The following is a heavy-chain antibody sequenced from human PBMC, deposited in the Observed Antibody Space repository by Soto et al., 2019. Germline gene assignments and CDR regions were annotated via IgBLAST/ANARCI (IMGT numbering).Heavy chain of an antibody. J-gene: IGHJ5*02. CDR1: GDSVSSNSAA. CDR3: AREYCSGGSCDSTYNWFDP. D-gene: IGHD2-15*01. CDR2: TYYRSKWYN. Sequence: SQTLSLTCAISGDSVSSNSAAWNWIRQSPSRGLEWLGRTYYRSKWYNDYAVSVKSRITINPDTSKNQFSLQLNSVTPEDTAVYYCAREYCSGGSCDSTYNWFDPRGQGTLVTVSS. V-gene: IGHV6-1*01.